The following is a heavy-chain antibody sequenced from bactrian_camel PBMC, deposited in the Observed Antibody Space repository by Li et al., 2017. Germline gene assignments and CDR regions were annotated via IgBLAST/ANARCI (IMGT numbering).Heavy chain of an antibody. CDR2: IDGDGST. CDR1: GFTASGNC. D-gene: IGHD2*01. J-gene: IGHJ4*01. Sequence: VQLVESGGGSVQVGGSLRLSCTAYGFTASGNCTGWFRQAPGKKREGVARIDGDGSTVYAESVRGRFTISWDDDENTLMLEMNNLKPEDTAMYYCAAATHFTYIGSCPLLSSEYNYWGQGTQVTVS. V-gene: IGHV3S55*01. CDR3: AAATHFTYIGSCPLLSSEYNY.